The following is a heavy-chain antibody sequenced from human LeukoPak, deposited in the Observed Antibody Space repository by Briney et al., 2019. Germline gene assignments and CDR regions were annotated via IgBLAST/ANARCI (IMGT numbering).Heavy chain of an antibody. CDR3: ARDHASSSSFDY. J-gene: IGHJ4*02. CDR1: GFTFSSYA. CDR2: ISGSGGST. Sequence: PGGSLRLSCAASGFTFSSYAMSWVRQAPGKGLEWVSAISGSGGSTYYADSVKGRFTISRDNSKNTLYLQMNSPRAEDTAVYYCARDHASSSSFDYWGQGTLVTVSS. V-gene: IGHV3-23*01. D-gene: IGHD6-6*01.